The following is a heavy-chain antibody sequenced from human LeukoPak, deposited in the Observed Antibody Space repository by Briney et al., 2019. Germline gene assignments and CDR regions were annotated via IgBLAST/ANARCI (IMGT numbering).Heavy chain of an antibody. CDR3: ARDGVENSSWYPLDS. D-gene: IGHD6-13*01. CDR2: IYTSGST. J-gene: IGHJ4*02. V-gene: IGHV4-4*07. CDR1: GASISSYY. Sequence: SEILSLTCTVSGASISSYYWSLVRQPAGEGLEWIGRIYTSGSTNYKPSLKSRVTMSVDTSKNQFSLKLTTVTAADTAVYYCARDGVENSSWYPLDSWGPGTLVTVSS.